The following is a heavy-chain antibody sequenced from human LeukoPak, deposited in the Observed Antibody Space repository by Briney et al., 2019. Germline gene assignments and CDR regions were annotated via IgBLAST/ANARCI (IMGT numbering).Heavy chain of an antibody. CDR3: ARHGGLVGVVQALDP. Sequence: PSKTLSLTGTGSGGSINSSNYYWNWIRQPPGKGLQWIGCVCYSGTTFYEPSLKRRVTISVDASKSHFSLKMTSLTVADTAVYFCARHGGLVGVVQALDPWGQGILVTVSS. CDR2: VCYSGTT. V-gene: IGHV4-39*01. D-gene: IGHD2-8*02. J-gene: IGHJ5*02. CDR1: GGSINSSNYY.